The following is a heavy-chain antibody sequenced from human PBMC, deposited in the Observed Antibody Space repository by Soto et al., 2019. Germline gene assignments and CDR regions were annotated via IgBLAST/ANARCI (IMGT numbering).Heavy chain of an antibody. J-gene: IGHJ5*02. CDR2: ISGSGGST. CDR3: ANGRVVTPRNWFDP. D-gene: IGHD3-3*01. V-gene: IGHV3-23*01. Sequence: PVGSLRLSCAASGFTFSSYAMSWVRQAPGKGLEWVSAISGSGGSTYYADSVKGRFTISRDNSKNTLYLQMNSLRAEDTAVYYCANGRVVTPRNWFDPWGQGTLVTVSS. CDR1: GFTFSSYA.